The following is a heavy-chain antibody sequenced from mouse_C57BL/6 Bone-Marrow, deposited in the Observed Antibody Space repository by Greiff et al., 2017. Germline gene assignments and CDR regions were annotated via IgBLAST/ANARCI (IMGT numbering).Heavy chain of an antibody. Sequence: EVQLVESGGDLVKPGGSLKLSCAASGFTFSSYGMSWVRQTPDKRLEWVATISSGGSYTYYPDSVKGRFTISRDNAKNTLYLQMSSLKSEDTAMYYCARRGWDDWFAYWGQGTLVTVAA. J-gene: IGHJ3*01. V-gene: IGHV5-6*01. CDR2: ISSGGSYT. D-gene: IGHD4-1*01. CDR1: GFTFSSYG. CDR3: ARRGWDDWFAY.